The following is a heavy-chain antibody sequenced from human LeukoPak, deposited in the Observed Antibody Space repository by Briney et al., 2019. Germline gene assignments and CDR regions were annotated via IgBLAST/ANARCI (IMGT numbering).Heavy chain of an antibody. CDR3: AREHCSSTSCKIDY. D-gene: IGHD2-2*01. Sequence: PSETLSLTCTVSGGSISSYYWSWIRQPPGKGLEWIGYIYYSGSTNYNPSLKSRVTISVDTSKNQFSPKLSSVTAADTAVYYCAREHCSSTSCKIDYWGQGTLVTVSS. V-gene: IGHV4-59*01. CDR1: GGSISSYY. CDR2: IYYSGST. J-gene: IGHJ4*02.